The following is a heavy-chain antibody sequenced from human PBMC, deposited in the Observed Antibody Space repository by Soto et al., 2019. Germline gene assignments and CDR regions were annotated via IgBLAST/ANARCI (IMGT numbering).Heavy chain of an antibody. J-gene: IGHJ4*02. CDR3: ARLRIHYDILTGYYSRYYFDY. Sequence: SETLSLTCTVSGGSISSSSYYWGWIRQPPGKGLEWIGSIYYSGSTYYNPSLKSRVTISVDTSKNQFSLKLGSVTAADTAVYYCARLRIHYDILTGYYSRYYFDYWGQGTLVTVSS. V-gene: IGHV4-39*01. CDR2: IYYSGST. D-gene: IGHD3-9*01. CDR1: GGSISSSSYY.